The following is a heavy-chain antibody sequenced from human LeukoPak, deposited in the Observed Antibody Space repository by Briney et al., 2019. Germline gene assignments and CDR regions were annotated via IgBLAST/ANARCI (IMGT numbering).Heavy chain of an antibody. J-gene: IGHJ4*02. V-gene: IGHV1-18*01. CDR3: AGFYGSGSYRRVDY. D-gene: IGHD3-10*01. CDR2: ISAYNGNT. CDR1: GYPFTSYG. Sequence: GASVKVSWKASGYPFTSYGISWVRQAPGQGLEWMGWISAYNGNTNYAQKLQGRVTMTTDTSTSTAYMELRSLRSDDTAVYYCAGFYGSGSYRRVDYWGQGTLVTVSS.